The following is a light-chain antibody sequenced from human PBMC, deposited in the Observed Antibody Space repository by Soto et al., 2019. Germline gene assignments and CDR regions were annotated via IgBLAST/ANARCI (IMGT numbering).Light chain of an antibody. CDR3: NSYTDSTTLMV. V-gene: IGLV2-14*01. CDR1: SSDVGGYNY. Sequence: QSVLTQPASVSGSPGQSITISCTGTSSDVGGYNYVSWYQQHPGKAPKVIIYEVSNRPSGVSNRFSGFKSGNTASLTISGLQAEDEADYYCNSYTDSTTLMVFGGGTKLTVL. CDR2: EVS. J-gene: IGLJ2*01.